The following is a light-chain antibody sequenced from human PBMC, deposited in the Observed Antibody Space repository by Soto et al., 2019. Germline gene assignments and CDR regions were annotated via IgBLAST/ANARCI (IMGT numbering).Light chain of an antibody. Sequence: QSVLTQPPSVSAAPGQTVTISCSGSSSNIGNNYVSWYQQLPRTAPKLLIYENNKRPSGIPDRFSGSESGTSATLGITGLQTGDEADYFCGTWDTSLRSWVFGGGTKLTVL. CDR3: GTWDTSLRSWV. CDR1: SSNIGNNY. V-gene: IGLV1-51*02. J-gene: IGLJ3*02. CDR2: ENN.